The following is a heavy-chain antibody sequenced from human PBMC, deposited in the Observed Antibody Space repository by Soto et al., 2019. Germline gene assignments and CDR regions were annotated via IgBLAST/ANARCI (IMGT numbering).Heavy chain of an antibody. CDR1: GFTFSSYG. CDR2: ISYDGSNK. Sequence: GGSLRLSCAASGFTFSSYGMHWVRQAPGKGLEWVAVISYDGSNKYYADSVKGRFTISRDNSKNTLYLQMNSLRAEDTAVYYCAKDLGFDAEYFQHWGQGTLVTVSS. D-gene: IGHD7-27*01. V-gene: IGHV3-30*18. J-gene: IGHJ1*01. CDR3: AKDLGFDAEYFQH.